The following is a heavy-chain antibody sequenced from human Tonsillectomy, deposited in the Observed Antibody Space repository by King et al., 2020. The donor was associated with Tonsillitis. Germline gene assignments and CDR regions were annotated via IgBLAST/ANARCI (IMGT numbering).Heavy chain of an antibody. D-gene: IGHD3-3*01. CDR2: IKQDGSEK. J-gene: IGHJ4*02. CDR3: ARYKNQWGFLVAY. Sequence: VQLVESGGGLVQPGGSLRLSCAASGFTFSSYWMSWVRQAPGKGLEWVANIKQDGSEKYYVDSVKGRFTISRDNAKNSLYLQMNSLRAEDTAVYYCARYKNQWGFLVAYWGQGTLVTVSS. CDR1: GFTFSSYW. V-gene: IGHV3-7*03.